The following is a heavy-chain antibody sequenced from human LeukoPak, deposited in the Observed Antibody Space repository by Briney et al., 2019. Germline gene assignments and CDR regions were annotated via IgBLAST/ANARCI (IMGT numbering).Heavy chain of an antibody. CDR1: GASISSSDYY. CDR3: ARIAAAGKPFDP. D-gene: IGHD6-13*01. J-gene: IGHJ5*02. V-gene: IGHV4-61*05. Sequence: SETLSLTCTVSGASISSSDYYWGWIRQPPGKGLEWIGYSYYSGSTDYNPSLKSRVTISVDTPKSQFSLKLSSVTAADTAVYYCARIAAAGKPFDPWGQGTLVTVSS. CDR2: SYYSGST.